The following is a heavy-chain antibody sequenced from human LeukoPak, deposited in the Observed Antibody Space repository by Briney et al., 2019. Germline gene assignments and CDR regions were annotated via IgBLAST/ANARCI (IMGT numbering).Heavy chain of an antibody. CDR3: ARTGGGFGVGSRYYYYYMDV. CDR1: GYTFTSYG. J-gene: IGHJ6*03. D-gene: IGHD1-14*01. Sequence: ASVKVSCKASGYTFTSYGISWVPQAPGQGLEWMGWISAYNGNTNYAQKLQGRVTMTTDTSTSTAYMELRSLRSDDTAVYYCARTGGGFGVGSRYYYYYMDVWDKGTTVSVSS. V-gene: IGHV1-18*01. CDR2: ISAYNGNT.